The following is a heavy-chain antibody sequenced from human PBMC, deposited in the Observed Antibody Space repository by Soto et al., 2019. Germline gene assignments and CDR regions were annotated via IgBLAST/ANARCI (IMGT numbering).Heavy chain of an antibody. CDR3: ARGRGYCSGGSCFHYYYGMDV. Sequence: GASVKVSCKASGYTFTGYYMHWVRQAPGQGLEWMGWINPNSGGTNYAQKLQGWVTMTRDTSISTAYMELSRLRSDDTAVYYCARGRGYCSGGSCFHYYYGMDVWGQGTTVTVSS. J-gene: IGHJ6*02. CDR1: GYTFTGYY. D-gene: IGHD2-15*01. CDR2: INPNSGGT. V-gene: IGHV1-2*04.